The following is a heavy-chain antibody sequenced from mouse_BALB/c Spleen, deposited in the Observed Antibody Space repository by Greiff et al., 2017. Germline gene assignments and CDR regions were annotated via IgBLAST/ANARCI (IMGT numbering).Heavy chain of an antibody. V-gene: IGHV5-9-4*01. CDR1: GFTFSSYA. CDR3: ARVGYRYDGGYAMDY. CDR2: ISSGGSYT. D-gene: IGHD2-14*01. J-gene: IGHJ4*01. Sequence: DVMLVESGGGLVKPGGSLKLSCAASGFTFSSYAMSWVRQSPEKRLEWVAEISSGGSYTYYPDTVTGRFTISRDNAKNTLYLEMSSLRSEDTAMYYCARVGYRYDGGYAMDYWGQGTSVTVSS.